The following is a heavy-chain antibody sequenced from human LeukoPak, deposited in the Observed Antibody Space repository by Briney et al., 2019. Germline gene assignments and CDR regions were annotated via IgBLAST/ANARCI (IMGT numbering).Heavy chain of an antibody. Sequence: SETLSLTCDVSGDSMNSHYWSWIRQPPGKGLECVGYIHSSDRTNQNPSLKSRVTLSVDTSKNQFSLTLDSVTAADTAVYFCARAVLMETTLFIGDWGQGTLVTVSS. CDR2: IHSSDRT. J-gene: IGHJ4*02. D-gene: IGHD2-8*01. V-gene: IGHV4-59*11. CDR1: GDSMNSHY. CDR3: ARAVLMETTLFIGD.